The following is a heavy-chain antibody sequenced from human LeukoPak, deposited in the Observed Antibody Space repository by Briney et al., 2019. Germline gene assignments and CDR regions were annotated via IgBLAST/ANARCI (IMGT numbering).Heavy chain of an antibody. CDR3: ARMSITMVRGVITGFDP. Sequence: SGPALVKPPQTLTLTCTFSGFSLSTSGMCVSWIRQPPGKALEWLALIDWDDDKYYSTSLKTRLTISKDTSKNQVVLTMTNMDPVDTATYYCARMSITMVRGVITGFDPWGQGTLVTVSS. V-gene: IGHV2-70*01. CDR2: IDWDDDK. CDR1: GFSLSTSGMC. D-gene: IGHD3-10*01. J-gene: IGHJ5*02.